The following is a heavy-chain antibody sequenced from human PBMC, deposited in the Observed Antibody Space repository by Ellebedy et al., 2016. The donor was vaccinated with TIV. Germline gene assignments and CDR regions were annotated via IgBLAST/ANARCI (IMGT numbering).Heavy chain of an antibody. Sequence: GESLKISCAVSGFTVSSNYMSWVRQAPGKGLEWVSAIHRGGSTYYADSVKGRFTISRDNSKNTLYLQMNSLRAEDTAVYYCATDSYSTWLSGHWGQGTLVTVSS. CDR1: GFTVSSNY. V-gene: IGHV3-66*01. J-gene: IGHJ4*02. CDR2: IHRGGST. D-gene: IGHD4-11*01. CDR3: ATDSYSTWLSGH.